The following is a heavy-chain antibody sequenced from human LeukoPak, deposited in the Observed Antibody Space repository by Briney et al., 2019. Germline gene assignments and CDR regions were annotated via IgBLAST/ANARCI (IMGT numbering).Heavy chain of an antibody. D-gene: IGHD3-3*01. CDR3: ARSIYDFWSGYSYYMDV. Sequence: SETLSLTCTVSGGSISNYYWNWIRQPPGKGLEWIGSIYHSGSTYYNPSLKSRVTISVDTSKNQFSLKLSSVIAADTAVYYCARSIYDFWSGYSYYMDVWGKGTTVTVSS. V-gene: IGHV4-59*08. CDR2: IYHSGST. CDR1: GGSISNYY. J-gene: IGHJ6*03.